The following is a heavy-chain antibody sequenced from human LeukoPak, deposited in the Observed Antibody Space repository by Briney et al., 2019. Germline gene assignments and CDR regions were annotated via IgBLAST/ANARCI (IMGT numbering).Heavy chain of an antibody. CDR2: IYYSGST. CDR3: ARLSTMKQTIQH. CDR1: GGSISSSSYY. Sequence: PSETLSLTCTVSGGSISSSSYYWGWIRQPPGKGLEWIGRIYYSGSTYYNPSLKSRVTISVDTSKNQFSLKLSSVTAADTAVYYCARLSTMKQTIQHWGQGTLVTVSS. D-gene: IGHD3-22*01. V-gene: IGHV4-39*01. J-gene: IGHJ1*01.